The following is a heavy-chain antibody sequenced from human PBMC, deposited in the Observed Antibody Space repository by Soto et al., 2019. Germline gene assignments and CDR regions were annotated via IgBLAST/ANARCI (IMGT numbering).Heavy chain of an antibody. Sequence: ASVKVSCKASGYTFTSYGISWVRQAPGQGLEWMGWISAYNGNTNYAQKLQGRVTMTTDTSTSTAYMELRSLRSDDTAVYYCARGLSGYYDSSGYYADYWYFDLWGRGTLVTVSS. CDR3: ARGLSGYYDSSGYYADYWYFDL. CDR2: ISAYNGNT. D-gene: IGHD3-22*01. CDR1: GYTFTSYG. J-gene: IGHJ2*01. V-gene: IGHV1-18*01.